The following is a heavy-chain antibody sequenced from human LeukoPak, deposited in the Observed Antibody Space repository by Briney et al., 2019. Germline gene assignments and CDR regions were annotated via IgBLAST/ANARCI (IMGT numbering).Heavy chain of an antibody. CDR1: GFTFSNYG. CDR2: INIRADET. CDR3: ERDPSEYEYNRGWYRDF. D-gene: IGHD6-19*01. Sequence: GGSLRLACAASGFTFSNYGMAWFRQAPGKGLEWVSTINIRADETHYADSVKGRFTISRDNSKSTLALQMTSLRVDDTAVYYCERDPSEYEYNRGWYRDFWGQGSQVIDSS. J-gene: IGHJ4*02. V-gene: IGHV3-23*01.